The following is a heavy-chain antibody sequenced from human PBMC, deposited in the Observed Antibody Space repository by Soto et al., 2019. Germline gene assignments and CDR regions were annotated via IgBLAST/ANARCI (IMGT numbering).Heavy chain of an antibody. CDR1: GFTFSSYA. CDR2: ISGSGGST. CDR3: AKMSGYDFWSGYSEGYYFDY. J-gene: IGHJ4*02. V-gene: IGHV3-23*01. D-gene: IGHD3-3*01. Sequence: EVQLLESGGGLVQPGGSLRLSCAASGFTFSSYAMSWVRQAPGKGLEWVSAISGSGGSTYYADSVKGRFTISRDNSKNTLYLQMNSLRAEDTAVYYCAKMSGYDFWSGYSEGYYFDYWGQGTLVTVSS.